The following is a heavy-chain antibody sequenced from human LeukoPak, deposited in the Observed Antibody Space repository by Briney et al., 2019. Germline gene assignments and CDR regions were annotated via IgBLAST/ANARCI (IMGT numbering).Heavy chain of an antibody. J-gene: IGHJ4*02. D-gene: IGHD2-2*02. Sequence: GASVKVSCKASGYTFTSYGISWVRQAPGQGLEWMGWISAYNGNTNYAQKLQGRVTMTTDTSTSTAYMELSRVKADDTAVYYCAREMGVVPTAIPTVDSWGQGTLVTVSS. CDR3: AREMGVVPTAIPTVDS. CDR1: GYTFTSYG. CDR2: ISAYNGNT. V-gene: IGHV1-18*01.